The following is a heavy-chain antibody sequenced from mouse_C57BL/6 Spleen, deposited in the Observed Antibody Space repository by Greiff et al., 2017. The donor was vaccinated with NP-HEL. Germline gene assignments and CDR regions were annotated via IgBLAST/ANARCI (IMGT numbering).Heavy chain of an antibody. CDR2: ISSGGSYT. CDR3: ARHYDSSYAMDY. J-gene: IGHJ4*01. Sequence: EVKLVESGGDLVKPGGSLKLSCAASGFTFSSYGMSWVRQTPDKRLEWVATISSGGSYTYYPDSVKGRFTISRDNAKNTLYLQMSSLKSEDTAMYYCARHYDSSYAMDYWGQGTSVTVSS. D-gene: IGHD2-4*01. V-gene: IGHV5-6*01. CDR1: GFTFSSYG.